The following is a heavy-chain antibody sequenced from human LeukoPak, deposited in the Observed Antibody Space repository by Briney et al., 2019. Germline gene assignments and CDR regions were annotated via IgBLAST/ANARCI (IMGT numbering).Heavy chain of an antibody. Sequence: PGGSLRLSCAASEFSVGSNYMTWVRQAPGKGLEWVSLIYSGGSTYYADSVKGRFTISRDNSKNTLYLQMNSLRAEDTAVYYCASDYDSSFDYWGQGTLVTVSS. CDR3: ASDYDSSFDY. D-gene: IGHD5-12*01. J-gene: IGHJ4*02. CDR2: IYSGGST. CDR1: EFSVGSNY. V-gene: IGHV3-66*01.